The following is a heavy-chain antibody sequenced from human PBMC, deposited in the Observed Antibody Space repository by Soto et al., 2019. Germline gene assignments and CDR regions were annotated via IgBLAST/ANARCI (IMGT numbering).Heavy chain of an antibody. J-gene: IGHJ5*02. V-gene: IGHV3-23*01. CDR2: ISGSGFTT. Sequence: PGGSLRLSCAASGFTFSDYAMSWVRQAPGKGLEWVSAISGSGFTTYYADSVKGRFTISRDNSKTTLYLQMNSLRAEDTAVYYCAKDSGTSSGWYPWGQGTLVTI. CDR1: GFTFSDYA. D-gene: IGHD6-19*01. CDR3: AKDSGTSSGWYP.